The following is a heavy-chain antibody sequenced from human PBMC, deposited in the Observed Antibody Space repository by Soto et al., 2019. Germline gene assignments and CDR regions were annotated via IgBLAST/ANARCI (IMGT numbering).Heavy chain of an antibody. Sequence: PGGSLRLSCAASGFTFSSYGMHWVRQAPGKGLEWVAVIWYDGSNKYYADSVKGRFTISRDNSKNTLYLQMNSLRAEDTAVYYCARSEAGYYDSSGYYSDGMDVWGQGTTVTVSS. CDR3: ARSEAGYYDSSGYYSDGMDV. V-gene: IGHV3-33*08. D-gene: IGHD3-22*01. CDR1: GFTFSSYG. J-gene: IGHJ6*02. CDR2: IWYDGSNK.